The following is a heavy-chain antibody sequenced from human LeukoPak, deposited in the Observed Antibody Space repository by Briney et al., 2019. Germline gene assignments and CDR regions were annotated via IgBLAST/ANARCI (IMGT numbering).Heavy chain of an antibody. D-gene: IGHD3-10*01. Sequence: SETLSLTCTVSGGSISSYYWSWIRQPPGKGLEWIGYIYHSGSTNHNPSLKSRVTISLDTSKNQFSLKLRSVTAADTAVYYCASRSGSYSDAFDIWGQGTMVTVSS. V-gene: IGHV4-59*08. CDR1: GGSISSYY. J-gene: IGHJ3*02. CDR3: ASRSGSYSDAFDI. CDR2: IYHSGST.